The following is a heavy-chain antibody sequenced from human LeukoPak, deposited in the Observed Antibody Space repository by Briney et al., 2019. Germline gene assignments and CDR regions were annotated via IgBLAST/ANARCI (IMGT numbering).Heavy chain of an antibody. J-gene: IGHJ5*02. D-gene: IGHD5-18*01. V-gene: IGHV4-61*02. Sequence: SETLSLTCTVSGGSTSSGSYYWSWIRQPAGKGLEWIGRIYTSGSTNYNPSLKSRVTISVDTSKNQFSLKLSSVTAADTAVYYCATRDVDTAMAPFDPWGQGTLVTVSS. CDR1: GGSTSSGSYY. CDR3: ATRDVDTAMAPFDP. CDR2: IYTSGST.